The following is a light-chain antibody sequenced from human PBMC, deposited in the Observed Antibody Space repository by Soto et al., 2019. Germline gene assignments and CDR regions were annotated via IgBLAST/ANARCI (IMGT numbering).Light chain of an antibody. J-gene: IGKJ1*01. CDR1: QSVSSS. CDR2: GAS. V-gene: IGKV3-15*01. CDR3: QQYNNWPPWT. Sequence: EIVMTQSPATLSVSPRERATLSCRASQSVSSSLAWYQQKPGQAPRLLIFGASTRATNIPARFSGSGSGTEFTLTISSLQSEDFAVYYCQQYNNWPPWTFGQGTKVEIK.